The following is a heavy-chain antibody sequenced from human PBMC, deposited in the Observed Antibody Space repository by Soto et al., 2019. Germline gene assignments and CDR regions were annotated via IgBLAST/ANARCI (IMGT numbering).Heavy chain of an antibody. J-gene: IGHJ4*02. D-gene: IGHD2-2*01. CDR1: GYTFTGYY. CDR3: ATLGYCSSTSCYGFNY. CDR2: INPNSGST. V-gene: IGHV1-2*04. Sequence: GASVKVSCKASGYTFTGYYMHWVRQAPGQGLEWMGWINPNSGSTNYAQKFQGWVTMTRDTSTSTVYMELSRLRSEDTAVYYCATLGYCSSTSCYGFNYWGQGTLVTVSS.